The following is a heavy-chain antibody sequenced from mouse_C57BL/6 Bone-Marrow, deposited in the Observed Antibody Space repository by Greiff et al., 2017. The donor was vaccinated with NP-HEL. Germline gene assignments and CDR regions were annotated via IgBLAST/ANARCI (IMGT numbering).Heavy chain of an antibody. D-gene: IGHD2-3*01. Sequence: EVKLVESGGGLVKPGGSLKLSCAASGFTFSSYAMSWVRQTPEKRLEWVATISDGGSYTYYPDNVKGRFTISRDNAKNNLYLQMSHLKSEDTAMYYCARERTSYDGYCPFAYWGQGTLVTGSA. CDR1: GFTFSSYA. J-gene: IGHJ3*01. CDR3: ARERTSYDGYCPFAY. V-gene: IGHV5-4*01. CDR2: ISDGGSYT.